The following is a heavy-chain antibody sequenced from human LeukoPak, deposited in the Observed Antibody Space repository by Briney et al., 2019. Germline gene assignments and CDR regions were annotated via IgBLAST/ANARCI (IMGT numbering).Heavy chain of an antibody. CDR3: ARENGYRYDY. CDR1: GYSISSGYY. V-gene: IGHV4-38-2*02. Sequence: SETLSLTCTVSGYSISSGYYWGWIRQAPGKGLEWIGSIYHSGSTYYNPSLKSRVTISVDTSKNQFSLKLSSVTAADTALYYCARENGYRYDYWGQGTLVTVSS. J-gene: IGHJ4*02. CDR2: IYHSGST. D-gene: IGHD5-18*01.